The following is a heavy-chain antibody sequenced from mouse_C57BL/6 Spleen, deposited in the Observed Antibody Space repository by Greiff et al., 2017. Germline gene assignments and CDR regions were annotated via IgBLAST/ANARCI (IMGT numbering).Heavy chain of an antibody. CDR2: INPNYGTT. J-gene: IGHJ3*01. V-gene: IGHV1-39*01. CDR1: GYSFTDYN. D-gene: IGHD3-2*02. CDR3: GGAQECLAY. Sequence: VQLQQSGPELVKPGASAKISCKASGYSFTDYNMNWVKQSHGKSLEWIGVINPNYGTTSYNQTFKGKATLTVDQSSSTAYMQLNSRTSEDSSVYYCGGAQECLAYWGQGTLGTVSA.